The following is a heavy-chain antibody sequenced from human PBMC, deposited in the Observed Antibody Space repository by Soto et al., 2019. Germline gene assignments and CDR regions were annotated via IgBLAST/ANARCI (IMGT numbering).Heavy chain of an antibody. D-gene: IGHD7-27*01. CDR2: ISYDGSNK. J-gene: IGHJ4*02. Sequence: PGGSLRLSCAASGFTFSSYGMHWVRQAPGKGLEWVAVISYDGSNKYYADSVKGRFTISRDNSKNALYLQMNSLRAEDTAVYYCAKELTGVHYWGQGTLVTVSS. V-gene: IGHV3-30*18. CDR1: GFTFSSYG. CDR3: AKELTGVHY.